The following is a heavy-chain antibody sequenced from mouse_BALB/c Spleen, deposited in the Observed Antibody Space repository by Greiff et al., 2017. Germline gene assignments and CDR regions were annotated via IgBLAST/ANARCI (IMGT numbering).Heavy chain of an antibody. CDR3: ARNYYGNYFDY. CDR1: GFSFSSFG. D-gene: IGHD1-1*01. J-gene: IGHJ2*01. V-gene: IGHV5-17*02. CDR2: ISSGSSTI. Sequence: EVKVEESGGGLVQPGGSRKLSCAVSGFSFSSFGMHWVRQAPVKGLEWVAYISSGSSTIYYADTVKGRFTISRDNPKNTLFLQMTSLRSEDTAMYYCARNYYGNYFDYWGQGTTLTVSS.